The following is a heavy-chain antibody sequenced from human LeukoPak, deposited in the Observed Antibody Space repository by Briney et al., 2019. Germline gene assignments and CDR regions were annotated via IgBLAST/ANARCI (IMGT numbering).Heavy chain of an antibody. CDR1: GFTFSSYS. CDR2: ISSSSSYI. CDR3: ARGRITIFGVAPVAAFDI. V-gene: IGHV3-21*01. D-gene: IGHD3-3*01. J-gene: IGHJ3*02. Sequence: PGGSLRFSCAAYGFTFSSYSLNWVRKAPGKGLEWVSSISSSSSYIYYADSVKGRFTISSDNAKNSLYLQMNSLRAEDTAVYYCARGRITIFGVAPVAAFDIWGQGTMVTVSS.